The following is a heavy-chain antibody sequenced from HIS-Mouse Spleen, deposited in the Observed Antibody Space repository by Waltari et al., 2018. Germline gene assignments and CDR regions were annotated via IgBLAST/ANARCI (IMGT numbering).Heavy chain of an antibody. V-gene: IGHV4-39*07. J-gene: IGHJ2*01. Sequence: QLQLQESGPGLVKPSETLSLTCTVSGVSISSRSYYWGWSRQPPGKGLEWIGSIYYSGSTYYNPSLKSRVTISVDTSKNQFSLKLSSVTAADTAVYYCAREIPYSSSWYDWYFDLWGRGTLVTVSS. CDR3: AREIPYSSSWYDWYFDL. D-gene: IGHD6-13*01. CDR1: GVSISSRSYY. CDR2: IYYSGST.